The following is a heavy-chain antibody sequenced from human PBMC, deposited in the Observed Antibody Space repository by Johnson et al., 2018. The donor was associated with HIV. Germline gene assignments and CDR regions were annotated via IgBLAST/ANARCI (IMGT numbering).Heavy chain of an antibody. J-gene: IGHJ3*02. Sequence: VQLVESGGGLVKPGGSLRLSCAAYGFIFNDAWMNWVRQAPGKGLEWIGRIKSKTDGGTTDYAAPVKGRFTMSRDDSKNMLSLQMNSLKIEDTAVYYCTTEGDAFDIWGQGTMVTVSS. CDR2: IKSKTDGGTT. CDR3: TTEGDAFDI. V-gene: IGHV3-15*01. CDR1: GFIFNDAW.